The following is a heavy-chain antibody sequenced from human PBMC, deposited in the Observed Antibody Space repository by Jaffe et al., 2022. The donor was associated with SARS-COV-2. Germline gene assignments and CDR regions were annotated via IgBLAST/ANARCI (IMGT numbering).Heavy chain of an antibody. CDR2: ISYDGSNK. Sequence: QVQLVESGGGVVQPGRSLRLSCAASGFTFSSYGMHWVRQAPGKGLEWVAVISYDGSNKYYADSVKGRFTISRDNSKNTLYLQMNSLRAEDTAVYYCAKEEGCNWNHQDCSDYYGMDVWGQGTTVTVSS. J-gene: IGHJ6*02. CDR1: GFTFSSYG. V-gene: IGHV3-30*18. CDR3: AKEEGCNWNHQDCSDYYGMDV. D-gene: IGHD1-20*01.